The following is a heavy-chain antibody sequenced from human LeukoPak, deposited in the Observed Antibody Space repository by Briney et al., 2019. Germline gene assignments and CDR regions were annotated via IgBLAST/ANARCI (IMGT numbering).Heavy chain of an antibody. Sequence: GESLKISCXGSGYSFTSYWIGWVRQMPGKGLEWMGIIYPGDSDTRYSPSFQGQVTISADKSISTAYLQWSSLKASDTAMYYCARPPLTPGYCSGGSCYDYWGQGTLVTVSS. CDR2: IYPGDSDT. J-gene: IGHJ4*02. CDR1: GYSFTSYW. CDR3: ARPPLTPGYCSGGSCYDY. D-gene: IGHD2-15*01. V-gene: IGHV5-51*01.